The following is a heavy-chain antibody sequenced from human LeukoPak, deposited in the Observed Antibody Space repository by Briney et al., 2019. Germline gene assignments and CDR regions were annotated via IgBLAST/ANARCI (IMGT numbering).Heavy chain of an antibody. J-gene: IGHJ4*02. V-gene: IGHV1-18*01. D-gene: IGHD1-26*01. CDR1: GYTFTSYG. CDR3: AATLRASPLSGSYGGFDY. Sequence: GASVKVSCKASGYTFTSYGISWVRQAPGQGLEWMGWINPNSGGTNYAQKLQGRVTMTTDTSTSTAYMELRSLRSDDTAVYYCAATLRASPLSGSYGGFDYWGQGTLVTVSS. CDR2: INPNSGGT.